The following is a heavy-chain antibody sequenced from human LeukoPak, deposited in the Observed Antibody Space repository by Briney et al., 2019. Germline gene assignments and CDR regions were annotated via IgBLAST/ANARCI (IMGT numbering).Heavy chain of an antibody. J-gene: IGHJ4*02. D-gene: IGHD2-2*01. Sequence: GGSLRLSCTASGFTFNSHWMGWVRQPPGKGREWLANINQGGSEKYYVDSVKGRFTISRDNAKNSLYLQMNSLRAEDTAVYYCARDMVPAGIAFGYWGQGALVTVSS. CDR3: ARDMVPAGIAFGY. CDR2: INQGGSEK. CDR1: GFTFNSHW. V-gene: IGHV3-7*03.